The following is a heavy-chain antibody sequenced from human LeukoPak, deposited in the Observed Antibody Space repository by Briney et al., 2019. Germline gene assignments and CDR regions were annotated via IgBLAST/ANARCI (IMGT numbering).Heavy chain of an antibody. CDR2: IIPIFGTA. J-gene: IGHJ3*02. D-gene: IGHD6-13*01. Sequence: ASVKVSCKASGYTFTSYAISWVRQAPGQGLEWMGGIIPIFGTANYAQKFQGRVTITADESTSTAYMELSSLRSEDTAVYYCARDYPIAAAGTGAFDIWGQGTMVTVSS. CDR1: GYTFTSYA. V-gene: IGHV1-69*13. CDR3: ARDYPIAAAGTGAFDI.